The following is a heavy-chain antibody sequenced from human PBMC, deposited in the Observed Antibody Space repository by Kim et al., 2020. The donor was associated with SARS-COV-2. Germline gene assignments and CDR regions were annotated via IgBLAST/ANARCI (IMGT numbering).Heavy chain of an antibody. CDR3: TIRHCSSTSCHYFDY. J-gene: IGHJ4*02. V-gene: IGHV3-73*01. Sequence: GGSLRLSCAASGFTFSGSAMHWVRQASGKGLEWVGRIRSKANSYATAYAASVKGRFTISRDDSKNTAYLQMNSLKTEDTAVYYCTIRHCSSTSCHYFDYWGEGTLVTVSS. CDR2: IRSKANSYAT. D-gene: IGHD2-2*01. CDR1: GFTFSGSA.